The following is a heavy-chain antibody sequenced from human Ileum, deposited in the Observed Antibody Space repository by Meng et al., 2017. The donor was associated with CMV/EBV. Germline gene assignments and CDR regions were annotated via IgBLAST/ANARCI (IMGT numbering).Heavy chain of an antibody. CDR1: GFTFDDYG. V-gene: IGHV3-20*04. CDR2: INWNGANT. D-gene: IGHD6-19*01. J-gene: IGHJ4*02. Sequence: GESLKISCAASGFTFDDYGMSWVRQAPGKGLEWVSSINWNGANTNYADSVRGRFTISRDNAKNSLYLQMNTLRAEDTALYYCARYRSITESGVGLDSWGQGTLVTVSS. CDR3: ARYRSITESGVGLDS.